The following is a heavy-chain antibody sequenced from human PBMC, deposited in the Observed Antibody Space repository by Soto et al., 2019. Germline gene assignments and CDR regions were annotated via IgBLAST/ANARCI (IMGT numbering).Heavy chain of an antibody. Sequence: EVQLVESGGSLIQPGGSLRLSCAASGFTVSSSYMSWVRQAPGQGLEWVLVIYSGGSTYYADSVKGRFTISRDNSKNTLYLQMNSLRAEDTAVYYCARAPGSSGYSDCFDYWGQGTLVTVSS. J-gene: IGHJ4*02. CDR3: ARAPGSSGYSDCFDY. V-gene: IGHV3-53*01. CDR2: IYSGGST. D-gene: IGHD3-22*01. CDR1: GFTVSSSY.